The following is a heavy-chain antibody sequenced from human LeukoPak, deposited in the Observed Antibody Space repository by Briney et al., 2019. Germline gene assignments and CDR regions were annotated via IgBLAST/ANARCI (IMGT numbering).Heavy chain of an antibody. Sequence: SETLSFTCTVSGGSISSSTYYWGWIRQPPGKGLEWIGTSYYSGSTYYNPSLKSRVTILVDTSKNQFSLKLSSVTAADTAVYYCARDRLYSGSYPDVFDIWGQGTMVTVSS. V-gene: IGHV4-39*07. CDR3: ARDRLYSGSYPDVFDI. D-gene: IGHD1-26*01. CDR2: SYYSGST. J-gene: IGHJ3*02. CDR1: GGSISSSTYY.